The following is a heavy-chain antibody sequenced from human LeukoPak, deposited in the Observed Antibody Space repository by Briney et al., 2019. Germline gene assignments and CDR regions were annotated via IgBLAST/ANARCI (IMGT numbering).Heavy chain of an antibody. V-gene: IGHV3-23*01. J-gene: IGHJ4*02. CDR1: GFTFSSYA. CDR2: ISGSGGST. Sequence: GGSLRLSCAASGFTFSSYAMSWVRQAPGKGLEWVSAISGSGGSTYYADSVKGRFTISRDTSKNTLFLQMNSLKPEDTAVYYWARGGCSGSSPQWGQGNLVT. CDR3: ARGGCSGSSPQ. D-gene: IGHD1-26*01.